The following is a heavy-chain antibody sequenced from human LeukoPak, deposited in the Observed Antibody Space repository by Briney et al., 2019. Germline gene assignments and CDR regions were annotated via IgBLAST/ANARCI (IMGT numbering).Heavy chain of an antibody. CDR3: AREDYYYGMDV. CDR2: MYSGGST. CDR1: GFTVSDNY. J-gene: IGHJ6*02. Sequence: GGSLRLSCAASGFTVSDNYMTWVRQAPGKGLECVSVMYSGGSTSYADSVKGRFTISRDNSKNTLYLQMNSLTAEDTAVYYCAREDYYYGMDVWGQGTTVTVSS. V-gene: IGHV3-53*01.